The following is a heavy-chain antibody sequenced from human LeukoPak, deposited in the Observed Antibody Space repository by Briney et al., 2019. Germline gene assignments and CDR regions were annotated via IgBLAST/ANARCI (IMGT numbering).Heavy chain of an antibody. D-gene: IGHD2-8*02. CDR2: INQDRSQK. CDR1: EFTFSNYW. J-gene: IGHJ4*02. V-gene: IGHV3-7*01. Sequence: GGSLRLSCVTSEFTFSNYWMNWVRQAPGKGLEWVANINQDRSQKYYLDSVKGRFTISRDNAENSLYLQMNSLRAEDTAVYYCANYDTGGFSDYWGQGTLVTVSS. CDR3: ANYDTGGFSDY.